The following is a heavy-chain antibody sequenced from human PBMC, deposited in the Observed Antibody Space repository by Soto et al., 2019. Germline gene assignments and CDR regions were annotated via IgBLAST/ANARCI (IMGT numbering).Heavy chain of an antibody. Sequence: PRGSMRLSCAAAGLTLSSYAMRWVRQATGKGLEWVAVISYDGSNKYYADSVKGRFTISRDNSKNTLYLQMNSLRAEDTAVYYCARDYGSGSYGYYYYGMDVWGEGTTVTLSS. D-gene: IGHD3-10*01. CDR3: ARDYGSGSYGYYYYGMDV. CDR1: GLTLSSYA. V-gene: IGHV3-30-3*01. J-gene: IGHJ6*02. CDR2: ISYDGSNK.